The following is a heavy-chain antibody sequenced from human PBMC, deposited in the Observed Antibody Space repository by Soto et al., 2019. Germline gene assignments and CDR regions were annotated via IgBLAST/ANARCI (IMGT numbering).Heavy chain of an antibody. V-gene: IGHV4-59*11. CDR1: GGSISPHY. CDR3: VREIVGATTWFDP. Sequence: QVQLQESGPGLVKPSETLSLTCTVSGGSISPHYWHWIRQPPGKGLEWIGYVWHSGRTNYNSSLKSRVTISLDPSNNQFSLSLTSVTAADTAIYYCVREIVGATTWFDPWGQGNLVTVSS. D-gene: IGHD1-26*01. J-gene: IGHJ5*02. CDR2: VWHSGRT.